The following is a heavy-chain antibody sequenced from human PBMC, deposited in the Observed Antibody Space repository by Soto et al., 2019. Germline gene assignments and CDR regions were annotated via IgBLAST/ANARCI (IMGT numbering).Heavy chain of an antibody. Sequence: GASVKVSCKASGGTFSSYAISWVRQAPGQGLEWMGGIIPIFGTTNYAQKFQGRVTITADESTSTAYMELSSLRSEDTAVYYCARAAPYSSSWYFDYWGQGTLVTVSS. D-gene: IGHD6-13*01. J-gene: IGHJ4*02. CDR2: IIPIFGTT. CDR1: GGTFSSYA. CDR3: ARAAPYSSSWYFDY. V-gene: IGHV1-69*13.